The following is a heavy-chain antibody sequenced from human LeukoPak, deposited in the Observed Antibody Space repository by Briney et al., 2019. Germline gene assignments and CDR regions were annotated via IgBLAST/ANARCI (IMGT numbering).Heavy chain of an antibody. D-gene: IGHD2-15*01. V-gene: IGHV1-18*01. Sequence: ASVRVSCKASGYTFTSYGISWVRQAPGQGLEWMGWISAYNGNTNYAQKLQGRVTMTTDTSTSTAYMELRSLGSDDTAVYYCARLYCSGGSCYALPNYYYYYYMDVWGKGTTVTISS. CDR3: ARLYCSGGSCYALPNYYYYYYMDV. J-gene: IGHJ6*03. CDR2: ISAYNGNT. CDR1: GYTFTSYG.